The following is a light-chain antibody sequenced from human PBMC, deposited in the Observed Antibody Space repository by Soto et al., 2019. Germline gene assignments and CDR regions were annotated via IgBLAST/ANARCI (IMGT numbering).Light chain of an antibody. CDR3: QQRSNWPPIT. Sequence: EIMLTHSPATLSLSTGERATLSCLASQSVSSYLAWYQQKPGQAPRLLIYDASNRATGIPARFSGSGSGTDFTLTISSLEPEDFAVYYCQQRSNWPPITFGQGTRLEIK. J-gene: IGKJ5*01. CDR1: QSVSSY. V-gene: IGKV3-11*01. CDR2: DAS.